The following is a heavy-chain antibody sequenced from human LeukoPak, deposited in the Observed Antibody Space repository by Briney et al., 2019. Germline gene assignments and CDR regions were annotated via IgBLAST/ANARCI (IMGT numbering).Heavy chain of an antibody. Sequence: GGSLRLSCAACGFTFSSYGMHCVRQAPGKGREWVAVIWYDGSNKYYADSVKGRFTISRDNSKNTLYLQMNSLRAEDTAVYYCARDLLKDYSYMDVWGKGTTVTVSS. CDR1: GFTFSSYG. CDR3: ARDLLKDYSYMDV. CDR2: IWYDGSNK. V-gene: IGHV3-33*01. J-gene: IGHJ6*03.